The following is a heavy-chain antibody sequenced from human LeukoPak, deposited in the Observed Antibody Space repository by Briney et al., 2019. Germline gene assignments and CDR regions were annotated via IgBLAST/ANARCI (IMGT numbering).Heavy chain of an antibody. CDR1: GFTFDDYA. CDR2: ISWNSGSI. CDR3: AKGGYSYYYYYYGMDV. Sequence: PGGSLRLSCAASGFTFDDYAMHWVRHAPGKGLEWVSGISWNSGSIGYADSVKGRFTISRDNAKNSLYLQMNSLRAEDTALYYCAKGGYSYYYYYYGMDVWGQGTTVTVSS. V-gene: IGHV3-9*01. J-gene: IGHJ6*02. D-gene: IGHD5-18*01.